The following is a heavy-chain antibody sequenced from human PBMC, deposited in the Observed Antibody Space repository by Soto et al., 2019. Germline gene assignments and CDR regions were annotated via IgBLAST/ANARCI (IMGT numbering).Heavy chain of an antibody. CDR3: AYNSGSYFGAFDI. D-gene: IGHD1-26*01. V-gene: IGHV4-30-4*01. Sequence: SETLSLTCSVSGGSISSGYYYWNWIRQPPGKGLEWIGHIYYSGSTYYNSSLKSRVTISLDTSKNQFSLKLSSVTAADTAVYYCAYNSGSYFGAFDIWGQGTMVTVSS. CDR1: GGSISSGYYY. J-gene: IGHJ3*02. CDR2: IYYSGST.